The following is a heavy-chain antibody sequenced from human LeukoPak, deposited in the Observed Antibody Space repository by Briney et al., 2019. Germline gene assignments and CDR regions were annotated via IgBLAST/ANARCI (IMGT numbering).Heavy chain of an antibody. CDR1: GLTFNTDA. D-gene: IGHD4-11*01. Sequence: GGSLRLSCVVSGLTFNTDAMIWVRQAPGKGLEWVSTISGNGGSTYYADSVKGRFTISRDNSKNTLYLQMNSLRAEDTAVYYCAKGTGTVIFDPWGQGTLVTVSS. V-gene: IGHV3-23*01. CDR3: AKGTGTVIFDP. J-gene: IGHJ5*02. CDR2: ISGNGGST.